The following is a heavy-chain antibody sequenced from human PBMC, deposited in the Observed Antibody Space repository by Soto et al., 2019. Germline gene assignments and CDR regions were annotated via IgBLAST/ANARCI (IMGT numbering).Heavy chain of an antibody. CDR1: VFTSSG. V-gene: IGHV1-18*04. Sequence: QVQLVQSGAEVKKPGASVTVSCKASVFTSSGISWVRQAPGQRLEWMGWISTHNGNTIYAQKFQGRVIMTMDTSTTTVYMELRSLRPDDTAVYLCAREGILGLFDAYDLWGQGTMVTVSS. CDR2: ISTHNGNT. D-gene: IGHD3-3*01. J-gene: IGHJ3*01. CDR3: AREGILGLFDAYDL.